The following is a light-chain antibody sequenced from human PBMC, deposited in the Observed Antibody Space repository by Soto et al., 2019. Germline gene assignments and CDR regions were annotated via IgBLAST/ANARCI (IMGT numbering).Light chain of an antibody. CDR1: QSISSW. J-gene: IGKJ1*01. Sequence: DGQMTQSPSTLSASVGDRVTITCRASQSISSWLAWYQQKPGKAPKLLIYKASSLESGVPSRFSGSGSGTEFTLTISSLQPDDFATYYCQQYNSYSWTFGQRTMV. CDR3: QQYNSYSWT. V-gene: IGKV1-5*03. CDR2: KAS.